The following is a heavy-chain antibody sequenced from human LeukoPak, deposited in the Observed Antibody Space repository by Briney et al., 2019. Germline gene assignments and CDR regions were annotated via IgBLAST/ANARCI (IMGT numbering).Heavy chain of an antibody. V-gene: IGHV3-7*01. Sequence: GGSLRLSCVASGFPYDVQTMSWVRQAPGKGLEWVASMREDGREIHYVDSVKGRFTISRDNPKNSLHLQMNSLRAEDTAVYYCARGGATGGRFENWGQGTLVTVSS. CDR3: ARGGATGGRFEN. D-gene: IGHD1-26*01. CDR1: GFPYDVQT. J-gene: IGHJ4*02. CDR2: MREDGREI.